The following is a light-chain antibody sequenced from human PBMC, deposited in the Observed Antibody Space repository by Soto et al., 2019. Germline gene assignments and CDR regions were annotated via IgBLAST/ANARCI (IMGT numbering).Light chain of an antibody. V-gene: IGLV2-14*01. CDR3: SSYTSSATLI. CDR2: EVA. J-gene: IGLJ2*01. CDR1: SRDVGGFDY. Sequence: QSALTQPASVSGSLGQSITISCSGTSRDVGGFDYVSWYQQHPGKAPKLMIYEVANRPSGVSYRFSGSKSGNTASLTISGLQAEDEADYYCSSYTSSATLIFGGGTKLTVL.